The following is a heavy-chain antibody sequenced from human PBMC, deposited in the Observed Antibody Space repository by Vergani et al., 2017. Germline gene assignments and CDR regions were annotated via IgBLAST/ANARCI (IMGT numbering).Heavy chain of an antibody. CDR2: MNPNSGNT. Sequence: QVQLVQSGAEVKKPGASVKVSCKASGYTFTSYDIHWVRQATGQGLEWMGWMNPNSGNTGYAQKFQGRVTMTRNTSISTAYMELSSLRSEDTAVYYCARSRSRRFGELLGHNWFDPWGQGTLVTVSS. J-gene: IGHJ5*02. D-gene: IGHD3-10*01. CDR3: ARSRSRRFGELLGHNWFDP. V-gene: IGHV1-8*01. CDR1: GYTFTSYD.